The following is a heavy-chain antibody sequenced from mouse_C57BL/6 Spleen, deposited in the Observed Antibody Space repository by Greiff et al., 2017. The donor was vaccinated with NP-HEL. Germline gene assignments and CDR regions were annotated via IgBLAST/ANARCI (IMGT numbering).Heavy chain of an antibody. CDR1: GYTFTSYW. CDR3: AREGDYDGWYFDV. CDR2: IHPNSGST. V-gene: IGHV1-64*01. J-gene: IGHJ1*03. Sequence: QVQLQQPGAELVKPGASVKLSCKASGYTFTSYWMHWVKQRPGQGLEWIGMIHPNSGSTNYNEKFKSKATLTVDKSSSTAYMQLSSLTSEDSAVYFCAREGDYDGWYFDVWGTGTTVTVSS. D-gene: IGHD2-4*01.